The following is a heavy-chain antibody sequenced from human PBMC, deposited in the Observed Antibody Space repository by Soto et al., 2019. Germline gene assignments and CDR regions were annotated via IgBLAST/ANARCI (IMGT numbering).Heavy chain of an antibody. J-gene: IGHJ4*02. V-gene: IGHV3-23*01. Sequence: EVQVLESGGGLVQPGGSLRLSCAASGFTFSSYPMSWVRQAPGKGLEWVSAIGGSGISTYYSDSVKGRFTISRDNSQNTLYLQMNSLRADDTAIYYCAKVCCSTTSCYHSRFDYWGQGTRVTVSS. D-gene: IGHD2-2*01. CDR1: GFTFSSYP. CDR2: IGGSGIST. CDR3: AKVCCSTTSCYHSRFDY.